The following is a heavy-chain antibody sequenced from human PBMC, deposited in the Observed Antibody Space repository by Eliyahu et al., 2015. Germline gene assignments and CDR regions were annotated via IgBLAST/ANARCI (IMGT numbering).Heavy chain of an antibody. J-gene: IGHJ4*02. D-gene: IGHD3-10*01. CDR1: GXSISSSSYY. Sequence: QLQLQESGPGLVKPSETLSLTXTVSGXSISSSSYYWGWIRQPPGKGLEWIGSIYYSGSTYYNPSLKSRVTISVDTSKNQFSLKLSSVTAADTAVYYCARLSRGAFDYWGQGTLVTVSS. V-gene: IGHV4-39*01. CDR3: ARLSRGAFDY. CDR2: IYYSGST.